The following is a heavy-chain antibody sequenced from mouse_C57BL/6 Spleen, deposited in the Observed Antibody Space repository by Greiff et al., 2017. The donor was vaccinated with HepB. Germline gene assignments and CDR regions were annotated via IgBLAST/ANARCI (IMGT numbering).Heavy chain of an antibody. CDR2: IRSKSNNYAT. V-gene: IGHV10-1*01. CDR3: VRWSPFDYAMDY. Sequence: EVQVVESGGGLVQPKGSLKLSCAASGFSFNTYAMNWVRQAPGKGLEWVARIRSKSNNYATYYADSVKDRFTISRDDSESMLYLQMNNLKTEDTAIYYCVRWSPFDYAMDYWGQGTSVTVSS. J-gene: IGHJ4*01. CDR1: GFSFNTYA.